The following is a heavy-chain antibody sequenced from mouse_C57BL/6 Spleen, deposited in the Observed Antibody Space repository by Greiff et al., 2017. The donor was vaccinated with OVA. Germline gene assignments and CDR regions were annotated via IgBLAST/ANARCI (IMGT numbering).Heavy chain of an antibody. CDR2: ISSGSSTI. V-gene: IGHV5-17*01. CDR3: ARSYYYGSPYYFDY. D-gene: IGHD1-1*01. CDR1: GFTFSDYG. J-gene: IGHJ2*01. Sequence: EVNVVESGGGLVKPGGSLKLSCAASGFTFSDYGMHWVRQAPEKGLEWVAYISSGSSTIYYADTVKGRFTISRDNAKNTLFLQITSLRSEDTAMYYCARSYYYGSPYYFDYWGQGTTLTVSS.